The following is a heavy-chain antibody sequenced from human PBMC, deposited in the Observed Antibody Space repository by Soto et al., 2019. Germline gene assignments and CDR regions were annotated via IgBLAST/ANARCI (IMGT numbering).Heavy chain of an antibody. CDR1: GGSFSGYY. CDR2: IYYSGST. Sequence: SETLSLTCAVYGGSFSGYYWSWIRQHPGKGLEWIGYIYYSGSTYYNPSLKSRVTISVDTSKNQFSLKLSSVTAADTAVYYCARWYYDFWSGYYTDNYYYYYMDVWGKGTTVTVSS. V-gene: IGHV4-31*11. CDR3: ARWYYDFWSGYYTDNYYYYYMDV. D-gene: IGHD3-3*01. J-gene: IGHJ6*03.